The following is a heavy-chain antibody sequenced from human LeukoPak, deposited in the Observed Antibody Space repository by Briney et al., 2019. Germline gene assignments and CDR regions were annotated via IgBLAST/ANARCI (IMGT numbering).Heavy chain of an antibody. Sequence: SETLSLTCTVSGGSISSYYWSWIPQPPGKGLEWIGYMYYSGSTNYNPSLKSRVTISVDTSKNQFSLKLSSVTAADTAVYYCARVTRYYDSSGYYSHFDYWGQGTLVTVSS. J-gene: IGHJ4*02. D-gene: IGHD3-22*01. CDR3: ARVTRYYDSSGYYSHFDY. CDR1: GGSISSYY. CDR2: MYYSGST. V-gene: IGHV4-59*01.